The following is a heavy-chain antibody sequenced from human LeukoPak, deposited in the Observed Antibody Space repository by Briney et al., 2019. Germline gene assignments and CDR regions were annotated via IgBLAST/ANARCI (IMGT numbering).Heavy chain of an antibody. CDR1: GFTFSSYA. V-gene: IGHV3-23*01. CDR3: AKESGCSGGSCPFDY. CDR2: ISGSGGST. J-gene: IGHJ4*02. D-gene: IGHD2-15*01. Sequence: GGSLRLSCAASGFTFSSYAMSWVRQAPGKGLEWVSAISGSGGSTYYADSVKGRFTISRDNSKNTLYLQMNRLRAEDTAVYYCAKESGCSGGSCPFDYWGQGTLVTVSS.